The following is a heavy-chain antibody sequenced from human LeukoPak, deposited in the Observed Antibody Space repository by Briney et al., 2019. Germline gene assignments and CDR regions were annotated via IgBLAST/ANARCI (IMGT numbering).Heavy chain of an antibody. CDR2: ISAYNGNT. D-gene: IGHD3-3*01. Sequence: ASVKVSCKASGYTFTSYGISWVRQAPGQGLEWMGWISAYNGNTNYAQKLQGRVTMTTDTSTSTAYMELSSLRSEDTAVYYCARGLYDFSLEYFDYWGQGTLVTVSS. CDR3: ARGLYDFSLEYFDY. CDR1: GYTFTSYG. J-gene: IGHJ4*02. V-gene: IGHV1-18*01.